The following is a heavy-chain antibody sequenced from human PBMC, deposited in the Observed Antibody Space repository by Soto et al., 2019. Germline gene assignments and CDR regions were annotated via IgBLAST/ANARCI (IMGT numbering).Heavy chain of an antibody. CDR3: ARLNSGGYSYHGMDV. CDR2: ISGSCSNT. V-gene: IGHV3-23*01. CDR1: GFTFSSYA. D-gene: IGHD1-26*01. Sequence: EVQLLESGGDLVQPGGSLRLSCAASGFTFSSYAMNWVRQAPGKGLECVSDISGSCSNTNYADSVKVRFTISRDKSKNTLFLQLHSQSPEDTAIYYCARLNSGGYSYHGMDVWGQGTTVTVSS. J-gene: IGHJ6*02.